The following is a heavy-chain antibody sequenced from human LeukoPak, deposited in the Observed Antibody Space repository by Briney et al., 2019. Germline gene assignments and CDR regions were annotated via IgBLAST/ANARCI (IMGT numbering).Heavy chain of an antibody. CDR2: INPNSGGT. D-gene: IGHD3-10*01. Sequence: ASVKVSCKASGYTSTGYYMHWVRQAPGQGLEWMGWINPNSGGTNYAQKFQGRVTMTRDMSTSTVYMELSSLRSEDTAVYYCARAGGSGSYYTPLYYYYMDVWGKGTTVTVSS. V-gene: IGHV1-2*02. CDR1: GYTSTGYY. CDR3: ARAGGSGSYYTPLYYYYMDV. J-gene: IGHJ6*03.